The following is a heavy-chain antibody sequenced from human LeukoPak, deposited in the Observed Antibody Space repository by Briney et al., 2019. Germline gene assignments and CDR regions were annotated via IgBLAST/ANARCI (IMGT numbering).Heavy chain of an antibody. D-gene: IGHD3-16*02. CDR3: ARDLGDYVWGSYRTRRVYYFDY. CDR1: GGSISSNSYY. CDR2: IYYSGST. J-gene: IGHJ4*02. Sequence: SETLSLTCSVSGGSISSNSYYWGWLRQPPGKGLEWIGSIYYSGSTYYNPSLKSRVTISVDTSKNQFSLKLSSVTAADTAVYYCARDLGDYVWGSYRTRRVYYFDYWGQGSLVTVSS. V-gene: IGHV4-39*02.